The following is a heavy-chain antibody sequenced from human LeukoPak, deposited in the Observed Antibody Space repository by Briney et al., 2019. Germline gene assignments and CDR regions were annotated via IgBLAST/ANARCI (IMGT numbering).Heavy chain of an antibody. CDR3: ARAPEYSSSPRADDYYYYYYMDV. J-gene: IGHJ6*03. CDR2: ISSSSSYI. CDR1: GFTFSSYS. D-gene: IGHD6-6*01. V-gene: IGHV3-21*01. Sequence: PGGSLRLSCAASGFTFSSYSMNWVRQAPGKGLEWVSSISSSSSYIYYADSVKGRFTISRDNAKNSLYLQMNSLRAEDTAVYYCARAPEYSSSPRADDYYYYYYMDVWGKGITVTVSS.